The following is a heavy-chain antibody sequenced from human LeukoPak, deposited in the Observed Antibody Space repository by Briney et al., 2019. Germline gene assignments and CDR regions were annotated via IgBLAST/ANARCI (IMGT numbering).Heavy chain of an antibody. CDR1: GFTFSRHG. V-gene: IGHV3-30*02. CDR2: IRNGGSNQ. J-gene: IGHJ6*03. D-gene: IGHD3-10*01. CDR3: AKGVGGSANYYYMDV. Sequence: PGGSLRLSCAASGFTFSRHGMHWVRQAPGKGLDWVAFIRNGGSNQYYADSVTGRFIISRDNSKNALNLQMNSLRPEDTAVYYCAKGVGGSANYYYMDVWGKGTTVTVSS.